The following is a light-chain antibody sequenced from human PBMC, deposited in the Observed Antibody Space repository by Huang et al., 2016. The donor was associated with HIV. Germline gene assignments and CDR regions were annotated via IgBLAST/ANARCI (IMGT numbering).Light chain of an antibody. Sequence: QLTQSPSSLSASIGDRVTIACRASHDINTYLAWYQQKPGRAPKLLIYDASTLQTCVPSRFRGFGSGTAFSLTITSLQPDDFAVYYCQQLSAYPLSFGPGTTVD. CDR1: HDINTY. CDR2: DAS. J-gene: IGKJ3*01. V-gene: IGKV1-9*01. CDR3: QQLSAYPLS.